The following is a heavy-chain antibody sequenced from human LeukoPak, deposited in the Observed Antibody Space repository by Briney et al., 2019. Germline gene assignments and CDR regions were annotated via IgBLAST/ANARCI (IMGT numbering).Heavy chain of an antibody. CDR2: IRYAGSNK. CDR1: GFTFGSCG. CDR3: AKDSERYCSGTSCYHYYYMDV. V-gene: IGHV3-30*02. D-gene: IGHD2-2*01. Sequence: PGGSLRLACAATGFTFGSCGMYLVRQAPGKCLEPVAFIRYAGSNKYYADSVKGRFTISRDNSKNTLYLQMNSLRAEDTAVYYCAKDSERYCSGTSCYHYYYMDVWGKGTTVTVSS. J-gene: IGHJ6*03.